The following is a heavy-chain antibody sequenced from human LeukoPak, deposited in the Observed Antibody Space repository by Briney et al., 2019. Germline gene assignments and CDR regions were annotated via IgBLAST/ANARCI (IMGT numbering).Heavy chain of an antibody. CDR1: GFTFSNAW. D-gene: IGHD2-21*02. Sequence: PGGSLRLSCAASGFTFSNAWMNWVRQAPGKGLEWVGRIKSKTDGGTTDYAAPVKGRFTISRDDSKNTLYLQMNSLKTEDTAVYYCARDLVVTAIPYYYYYYGMDVWGQGTTVTVSS. J-gene: IGHJ6*02. CDR3: ARDLVVTAIPYYYYYYGMDV. CDR2: IKSKTDGGTT. V-gene: IGHV3-15*07.